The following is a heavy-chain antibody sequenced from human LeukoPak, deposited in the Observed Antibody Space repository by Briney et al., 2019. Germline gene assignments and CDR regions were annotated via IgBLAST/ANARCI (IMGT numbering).Heavy chain of an antibody. V-gene: IGHV3-74*01. CDR1: GFTFSSHW. CDR2: IKSDGTYS. D-gene: IGHD4/OR15-4a*01. Sequence: GSLRLSCAASGFTFSSHWMHWVPQAPGKGLVCVARIKSDGTYSDYGGAVRGRFTISRDNAKDTLYLQMNSLRAEDTAIYYCVRDDDYYSVDYWGQGTLVTVSS. CDR3: VRDDDYYSVDY. J-gene: IGHJ4*02.